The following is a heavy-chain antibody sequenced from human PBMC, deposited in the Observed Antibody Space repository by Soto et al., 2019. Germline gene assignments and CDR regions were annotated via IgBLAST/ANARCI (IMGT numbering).Heavy chain of an antibody. Sequence: ETLSLTCPVSGVSISSYYWSWIRQPAGKGLEWIGRIYTSGSTNYNPSLKSRVTMSVDTSKNQFSLKLSSVTAADTAVYYCASKPGSLPHHWFDPWGQGTLVTVYS. J-gene: IGHJ5*02. CDR1: GVSISSYY. CDR3: ASKPGSLPHHWFDP. CDR2: IYTSGST. V-gene: IGHV4-4*07.